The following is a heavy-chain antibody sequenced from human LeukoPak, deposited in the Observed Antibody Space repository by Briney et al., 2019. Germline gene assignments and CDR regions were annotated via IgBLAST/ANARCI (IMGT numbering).Heavy chain of an antibody. Sequence: GGSLRLSCAASGFAFSSSGMHWVRQAPGKGLEWVALISYDGSNKYYADSVKDRFTISRDNSKNTLYLQMNSLRAEDTAVYYCAKDRSSSWTWTIDYWGQGTLVTVSS. CDR2: ISYDGSNK. V-gene: IGHV3-30*18. CDR1: GFAFSSSG. CDR3: AKDRSSSWTWTIDY. J-gene: IGHJ4*02. D-gene: IGHD6-13*01.